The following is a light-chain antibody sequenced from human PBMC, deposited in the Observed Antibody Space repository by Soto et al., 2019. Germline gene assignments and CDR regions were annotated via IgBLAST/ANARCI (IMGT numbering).Light chain of an antibody. CDR3: SSYTLRNTLVL. Sequence: QSALTQPASVXXXXGXXXXISCTGTSSDVGGYNFVSWYQQHPGKAPRLIIYEVSSRPSGVSYRFSGSKSGNTASLTISGLQAEDEADYYCSSYTLRNTLVLFGGGTKLTVL. J-gene: IGLJ3*02. CDR1: SSDVGGYNF. CDR2: EVS. V-gene: IGLV2-14*01.